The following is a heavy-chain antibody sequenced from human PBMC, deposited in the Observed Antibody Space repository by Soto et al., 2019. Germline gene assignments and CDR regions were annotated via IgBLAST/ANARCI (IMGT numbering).Heavy chain of an antibody. Sequence: QVQLVQSGAEVKKPGSSVKVSCKASGGTFSSYAISWVRQAPGQGREWMGGIIPIFGTANYAQKFQGRVTITADESTSTAYMELSSLRSEDTAVYYCARRDSSSSPRWFDPWGQGTLVTVSS. V-gene: IGHV1-69*01. CDR3: ARRDSSSSPRWFDP. D-gene: IGHD6-6*01. J-gene: IGHJ5*02. CDR1: GGTFSSYA. CDR2: IIPIFGTA.